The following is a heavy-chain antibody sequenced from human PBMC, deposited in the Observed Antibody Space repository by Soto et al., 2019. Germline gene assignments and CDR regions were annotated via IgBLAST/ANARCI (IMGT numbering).Heavy chain of an antibody. V-gene: IGHV3-33*01. J-gene: IGHJ6*02. CDR1: GFTFSSYG. D-gene: IGHD5-12*01. CDR2: IWYDGSNK. Sequence: GGSLRLSCAASGFTFSSYGMHWVRQAPGKGLEWVAVIWYDGSNKYYADSVKGRFTISRDNSKNTLYLQMNSLRAEDTAVYYCARENLGVATMFYYYYYGMDVWGQGTTVTVSS. CDR3: ARENLGVATMFYYYYYGMDV.